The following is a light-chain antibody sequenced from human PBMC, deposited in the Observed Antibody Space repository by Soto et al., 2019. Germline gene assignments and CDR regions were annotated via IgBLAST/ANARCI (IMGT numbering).Light chain of an antibody. J-gene: IGKJ2*01. V-gene: IGKV1-39*01. CDR1: QSISNY. CDR2: AAS. CDR3: QQSYSTPYT. Sequence: DIQMTQSPSSLSASVGDRVTITCRASQSISNYLNWYQQKPGKAPKLLIYAASSSQSGVPSRFSGSGSGTDVTLTISSLQPEDFATYYCQQSYSTPYTFGQGTKLEIK.